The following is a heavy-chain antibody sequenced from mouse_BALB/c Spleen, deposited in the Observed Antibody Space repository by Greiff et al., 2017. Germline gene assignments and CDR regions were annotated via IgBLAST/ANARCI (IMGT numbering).Heavy chain of an antibody. CDR3: ARYYDYDGWFAY. CDR2: INPSTGYT. Sequence: QVQLQQSGAELAKPGASVKMSCKASGYTFTSYWMHWVKQRPGQGLEWIGYINPSTGYTEYNQKFKDKATLTADKSSSTAYMQLSSLTSEDSAVYYCARYYDYDGWFAYWGQGTLVTVSA. D-gene: IGHD2-4*01. V-gene: IGHV1-7*01. J-gene: IGHJ3*01. CDR1: GYTFTSYW.